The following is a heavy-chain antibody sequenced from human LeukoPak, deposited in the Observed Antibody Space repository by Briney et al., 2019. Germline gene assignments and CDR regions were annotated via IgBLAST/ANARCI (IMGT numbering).Heavy chain of an antibody. D-gene: IGHD3-22*01. J-gene: IGHJ5*02. Sequence: ASVKVSCKASGYTFTGYYMHWVRQAPGQGLEWMGWINPNSGGTNYAQKFQGRVTMTRDTSISTAYMELSRLRSDDTAVYYCARDFYYSSGYYYEGWSDPWGQGTLVTVSS. CDR3: ARDFYYSSGYYYEGWSDP. CDR1: GYTFTGYY. CDR2: INPNSGGT. V-gene: IGHV1-2*02.